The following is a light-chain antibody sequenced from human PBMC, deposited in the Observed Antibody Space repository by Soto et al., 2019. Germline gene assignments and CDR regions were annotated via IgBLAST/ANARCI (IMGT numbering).Light chain of an antibody. Sequence: QSVLTQPASVSGSPGQSITLSCTGTSSDVGAHDYVSWYQQYPGKAPKLMIYDVTDRPSGVSDRFFGSKSGNTASLTISGLQAEDEADYYCSSYTSGSTPYVFGTGTKLTVL. CDR3: SSYTSGSTPYV. J-gene: IGLJ1*01. CDR2: DVT. V-gene: IGLV2-14*03. CDR1: SSDVGAHDY.